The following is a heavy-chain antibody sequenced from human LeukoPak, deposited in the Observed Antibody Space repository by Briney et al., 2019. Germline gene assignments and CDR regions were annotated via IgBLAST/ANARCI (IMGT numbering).Heavy chain of an antibody. J-gene: IGHJ4*02. CDR2: ISGSGGST. V-gene: IGHV3-23*01. D-gene: IGHD6-13*01. Sequence: SGGSLTLSCAASVLTFSSYAMSWVRQATGKGLEWVSAISGSGGSTYYADSVKGRFTISRDNSKNTLYLQMNSLRAEDTAVYYCAKSPRGSWYPFDYWGQGTLVTVSS. CDR1: VLTFSSYA. CDR3: AKSPRGSWYPFDY.